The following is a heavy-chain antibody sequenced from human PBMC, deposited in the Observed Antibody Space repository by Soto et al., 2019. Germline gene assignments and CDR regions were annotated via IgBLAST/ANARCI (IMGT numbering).Heavy chain of an antibody. D-gene: IGHD2-21*01. J-gene: IGHJ4*02. CDR2: IMSDGSTT. Sequence: EVQLVESGGGLVQPGGSLRLSCAASGFTFRSNWMHWVRQAPGKGPVWVSRIMSDGSTTNYADAVKGPSTTSRDNAKNPLYLQMNSLRPEDTAVYYCAATVATRPNWGQGTLVTVSS. CDR1: GFTFRSNW. CDR3: AATVATRPN. V-gene: IGHV3-74*01.